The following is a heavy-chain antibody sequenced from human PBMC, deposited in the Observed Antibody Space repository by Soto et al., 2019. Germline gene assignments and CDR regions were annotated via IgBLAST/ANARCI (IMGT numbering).Heavy chain of an antibody. CDR2: IYWDDDK. V-gene: IGHV2-5*02. CDR1: VFSRSSYGMG. D-gene: IGHD4-17*01. CDR3: AHAGDYDLLTLDH. Sequence: QITLKESGPTLVRPAQTLTLTCGFSVFSRSSYGMGVAWIRQPPGKALEWLALIYWDDDKRYSPSLKDRLAISKDTSSNQVVQTITNVDHGDTATYFCAHAGDYDLLTLDHWGPGTLVTVSS. J-gene: IGHJ4*02.